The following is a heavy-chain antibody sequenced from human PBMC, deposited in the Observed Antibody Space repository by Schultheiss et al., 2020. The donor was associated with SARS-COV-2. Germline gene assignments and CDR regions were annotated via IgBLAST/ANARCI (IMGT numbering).Heavy chain of an antibody. CDR3: ARDQDCSSTSCYFLSYYYGMDV. CDR1: GGSISSGGYY. D-gene: IGHD2-2*01. CDR2: IYHSGST. Sequence: SETLSLTCTVSGGSISSGGYYWSWIRQHPGKGLEWIGYIYHSGSTNYNPSLKSRVTISVDTSKNQFSLKLSSVTAADTAVYYCARDQDCSSTSCYFLSYYYGMDVWGQGTTVTVSS. J-gene: IGHJ6*02. V-gene: IGHV4-61*08.